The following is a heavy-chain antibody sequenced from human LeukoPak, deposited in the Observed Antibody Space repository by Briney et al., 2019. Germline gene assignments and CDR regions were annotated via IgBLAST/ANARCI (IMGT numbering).Heavy chain of an antibody. CDR3: ARDRAYGYSTVWDFDY. CDR2: FNPIFGSA. D-gene: IGHD6-19*01. V-gene: IGHV1-69*05. Sequence: GASVKVSCKASGDSFGTYGITWVRQAPGEGLEWMGGFNPIFGSAQYAQKFQGRVTMTTDTSTSTAYLELRSLRSDDTAVYYCARDRAYGYSTVWDFDYWGQGTLVTVSS. CDR1: GDSFGTYG. J-gene: IGHJ4*02.